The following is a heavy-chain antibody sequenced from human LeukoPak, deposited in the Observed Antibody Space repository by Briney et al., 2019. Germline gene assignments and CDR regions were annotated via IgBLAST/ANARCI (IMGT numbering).Heavy chain of an antibody. Sequence: PSETLSLTCTVSGGSISSYYWSWIRQPPGKGLEWIGYIYYSGSTNYNPSLKSRVTISVDTSKNQFSLKLSSVTAADTAVYYCAATPVVLLWFGDPRSYYYGMDVWGQGTTVTVSS. J-gene: IGHJ6*02. CDR3: AATPVVLLWFGDPRSYYYGMDV. V-gene: IGHV4-59*08. CDR2: IYYSGST. D-gene: IGHD3-10*01. CDR1: GGSISSYY.